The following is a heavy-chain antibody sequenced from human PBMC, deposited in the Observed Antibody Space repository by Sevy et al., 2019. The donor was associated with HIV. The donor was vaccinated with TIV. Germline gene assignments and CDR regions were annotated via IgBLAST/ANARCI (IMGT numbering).Heavy chain of an antibody. D-gene: IGHD2-2*01. Sequence: GGSPRLSCAASGFTFSNYAMSWIRQAPGNGLEWVSTFSFGCGKINYADSVKGRFTISRDNSKNTLYLQMNSLRAEDTALDYCAREGCSKPHDYWGQGTLVTVSS. CDR1: GFTFSNYA. V-gene: IGHV3-23*01. CDR3: AREGCSKPHDY. J-gene: IGHJ4*02. CDR2: FSFGCGKI.